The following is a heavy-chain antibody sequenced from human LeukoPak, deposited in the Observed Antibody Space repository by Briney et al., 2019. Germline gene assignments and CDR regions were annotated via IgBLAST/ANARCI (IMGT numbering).Heavy chain of an antibody. Sequence: PGGSLRLSCAASGFTFSSYWMHWVRQAPGKGLVWVSRINSDGSSTSCADSVKGRFTISRDNAKNTLYLQMNSLRAEDTAVYCCAREVVPAANDYWGQGTLVTVSS. CDR2: INSDGSST. J-gene: IGHJ4*02. CDR1: GFTFSSYW. CDR3: AREVVPAANDY. D-gene: IGHD2-2*01. V-gene: IGHV3-74*01.